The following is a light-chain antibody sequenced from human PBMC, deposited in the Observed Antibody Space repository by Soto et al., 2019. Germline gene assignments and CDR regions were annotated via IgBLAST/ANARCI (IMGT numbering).Light chain of an antibody. V-gene: IGKV1-39*01. CDR3: QQTYSPPSIT. Sequence: DIQLPQSPSSLSASVGDRVAITCRASQSINTSLNWYQQQPGKAPKVLLYGASSLQGGVPSRFSGSGSGSDFTLTITSLQPEDFAIYYCQQTYSPPSITFGQGTRLEI. CDR2: GAS. CDR1: QSINTS. J-gene: IGKJ5*01.